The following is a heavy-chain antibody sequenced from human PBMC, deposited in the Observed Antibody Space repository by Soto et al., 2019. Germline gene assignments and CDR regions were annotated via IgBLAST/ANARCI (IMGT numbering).Heavy chain of an antibody. CDR3: ARGRRITMVRGVFQH. CDR1: GGSFSGYY. J-gene: IGHJ1*01. D-gene: IGHD3-10*01. CDR2: INHSGST. V-gene: IGHV4-34*01. Sequence: QVQLQQWGAGLLKPSETLSLTCAVYGGSFSGYYWSWIRQPPGKGLEWIGEINHSGSTNYNPSLKSRVTISVDTYKNQFSLKLSSVTAADTAVYYCARGRRITMVRGVFQHWGQGTLVTVSS.